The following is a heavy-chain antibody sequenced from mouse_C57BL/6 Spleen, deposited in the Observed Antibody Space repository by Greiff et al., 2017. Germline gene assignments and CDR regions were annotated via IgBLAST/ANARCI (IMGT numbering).Heavy chain of an antibody. CDR1: GFTFTDYY. J-gene: IGHJ3*01. Sequence: DVHLVESGGGLVQPGGSLSLSCAASGFTFTDYYMSWVRQPPGKALEWLGFIRNKANGYTTEYSASVKGRFTISRDNSQSILYLQMNALGAEDSATYYCARYTGFFAYWGQGTLVTVSA. CDR2: IRNKANGYTT. CDR3: ARYTGFFAY. V-gene: IGHV7-3*01.